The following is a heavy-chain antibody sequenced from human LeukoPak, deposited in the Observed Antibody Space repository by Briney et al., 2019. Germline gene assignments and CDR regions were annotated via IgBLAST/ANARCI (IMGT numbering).Heavy chain of an antibody. CDR3: ARYNWNDAYFDY. J-gene: IGHJ4*02. V-gene: IGHV4-61*02. CDR1: GGSISSGGYY. Sequence: SGPTLVNPSQTLSLTCTVSGGSISSGGYYWSWIRQPAGKGLEWIGRIYSRGSTNYNPSLMSRLTISVDTSKNQFTLKLNAVTAAHTAVYYCARYNWNDAYFDYWGQGTLVTVSS. CDR2: IYSRGST. D-gene: IGHD1-1*01.